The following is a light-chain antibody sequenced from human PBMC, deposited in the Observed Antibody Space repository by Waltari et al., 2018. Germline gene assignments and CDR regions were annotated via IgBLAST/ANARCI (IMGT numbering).Light chain of an antibody. V-gene: IGKV3-11*01. CDR1: QSVSSY. CDR2: ESS. CDR3: QQRSNWPSGT. Sequence: EIVLTQSPATLSLSPGERATISCRASQSVSSYWAWYQQKPGQAPRLLIYESSNRATGIPARFSGSGSGTDFTLTISSLEPEDFAVYYCQQRSNWPSGTFGPGTKVDIK. J-gene: IGKJ3*01.